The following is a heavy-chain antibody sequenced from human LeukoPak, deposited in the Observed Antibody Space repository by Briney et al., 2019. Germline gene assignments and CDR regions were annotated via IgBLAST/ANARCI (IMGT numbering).Heavy chain of an antibody. CDR3: AIDGSYGDAKLFDP. D-gene: IGHD4-17*01. V-gene: IGHV4-59*12. CDR1: GSSISYYY. CDR2: IYYKGST. Sequence: PSETLSLTCTVSGSSISYYYWSLLRRPPGKGLEWIGHIYYKGSTNYNPSLKSRATISVVTIKNQFSLRLRTARNAGREPYYCAIDGSYGDAKLFDPWGQGTLVTVSS. J-gene: IGHJ5*02.